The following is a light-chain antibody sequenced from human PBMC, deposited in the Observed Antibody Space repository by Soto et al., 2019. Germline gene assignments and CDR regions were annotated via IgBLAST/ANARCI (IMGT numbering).Light chain of an antibody. CDR1: SSNVGSNY. Sequence: QSVLTQPPSASGTPGQRVTISCSGSSSNVGSNYVYWYHQLPGTAPKLLISRDDQRPSGVPDRFSGSKSGTSASLAISGLRSEDEADYYCATWDDSLSGGVFGGGTQLTVL. J-gene: IGLJ3*02. CDR3: ATWDDSLSGGV. CDR2: RDD. V-gene: IGLV1-47*01.